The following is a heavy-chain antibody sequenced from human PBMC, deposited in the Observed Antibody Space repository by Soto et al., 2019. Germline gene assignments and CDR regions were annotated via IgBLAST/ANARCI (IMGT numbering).Heavy chain of an antibody. CDR2: INHGGST. V-gene: IGHV4-34*01. CDR1: GGSFSGYY. CDR3: ARGRTLITGTSLDY. Sequence: QVQLQRWGAGLLKPSETLSLTCAVYGGSFSGYYWTWIRQPPGKGLEWIGEINHGGSTNYKPSLRSRVTISVDTSKNQLSLKVNSVTAADTAVYYCARGRTLITGTSLDYWGQGTLVTVSS. D-gene: IGHD1-20*01. J-gene: IGHJ4*02.